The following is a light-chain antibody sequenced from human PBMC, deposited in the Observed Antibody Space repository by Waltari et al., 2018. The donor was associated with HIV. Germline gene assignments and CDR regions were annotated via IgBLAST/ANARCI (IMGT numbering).Light chain of an antibody. V-gene: IGLV1-47*01. J-gene: IGLJ3*02. CDR2: RNN. CDR1: NSNIGNNY. CDR3: AAWDDSLRGV. Sequence: QSMLTQPPSASGTPGQRVTISCSGRNSNIGNNYVSWYQQFPGLAPKPLIFRNNQRPSGVSDRFSGSKSGTSASLAISGLRSEDEADYYCAAWDDSLRGVFGGGTRLTVL.